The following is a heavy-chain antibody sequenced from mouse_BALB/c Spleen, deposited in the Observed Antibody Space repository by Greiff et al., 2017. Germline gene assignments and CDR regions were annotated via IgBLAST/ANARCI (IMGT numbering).Heavy chain of an antibody. D-gene: IGHD2-2*01. Sequence: QVHVKQSGAELVRPGVSVKISCKGSGYTFTDYAMHWVKQSHAKSLEWIGVISTYFGDASYNQKFKGKATMTVDKSSSTAYLELARLTSEDSAIYYCARGGLPSMDYWGQGTSVTVSS. CDR1: GYTFTDYA. V-gene: IGHV1S137*01. J-gene: IGHJ4*01. CDR3: ARGGLPSMDY. CDR2: ISTYFGDA.